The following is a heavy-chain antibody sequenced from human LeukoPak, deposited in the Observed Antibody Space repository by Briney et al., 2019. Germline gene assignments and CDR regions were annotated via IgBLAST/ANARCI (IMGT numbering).Heavy chain of an antibody. CDR3: ARGTSGFGAGFGDYYYYYMDV. CDR1: GGSISSGSYY. V-gene: IGHV4-61*02. CDR2: IYTSGST. D-gene: IGHD3-10*01. Sequence: SETLSLTCTVSGGSISSGSYYWSWIRQPAGKGLEWIGRIYTSGSTNYNPSLKSRVTISVDTSKNQFSLKLSSVTAADTAVYYCARGTSGFGAGFGDYYYYYMDVWGKGTTVTISS. J-gene: IGHJ6*03.